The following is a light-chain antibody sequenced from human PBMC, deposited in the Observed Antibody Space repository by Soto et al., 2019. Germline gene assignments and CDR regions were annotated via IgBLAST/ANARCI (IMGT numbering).Light chain of an antibody. CDR1: QGISSA. CDR2: DAS. V-gene: IGKV1-13*02. Sequence: AIQLTQSPSSLAASVGARVTITCRASQGISSALAWYQQKPGKAPKLLIYDASSLESGVPSRFSGSGSGTDFTLTIRSLQPEDFAAYYFQLFNSYPPLMYFFGQWTKRAIK. CDR3: QLFNSYPPLMYF. J-gene: IGKJ2*01.